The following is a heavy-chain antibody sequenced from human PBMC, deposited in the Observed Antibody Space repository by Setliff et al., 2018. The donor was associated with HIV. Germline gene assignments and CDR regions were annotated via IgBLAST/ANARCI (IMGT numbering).Heavy chain of an antibody. CDR2: IHYSGAT. D-gene: IGHD2-8*01. J-gene: IGHJ3*02. CDR3: ARHSPNVGVRGDAFDI. Sequence: PSETLSLTCTVSGGSISSHYWIWIRQPPGKGLECIGYIHYSGATNYNPSLKSRVTISLDTSRTQFSLRLSSVTAADTAVYYCARHSPNVGVRGDAFDIWGQGTVVTVSS. V-gene: IGHV4-59*08. CDR1: GGSISSHY.